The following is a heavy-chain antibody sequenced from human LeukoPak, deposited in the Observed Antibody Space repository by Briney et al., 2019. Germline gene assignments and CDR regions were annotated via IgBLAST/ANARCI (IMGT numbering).Heavy chain of an antibody. Sequence: SGGSLRLSCAASGFTFRSYVMSWVRQAPGKELEWVAGISVTGGGTYYADSVKGRFAISRDNSKNTLYLQMNSLRAEDTAVYYCAKWSPYGGYPGYWGQGTLVTVSS. J-gene: IGHJ4*02. V-gene: IGHV3-23*01. CDR2: ISVTGGGT. D-gene: IGHD4-23*01. CDR3: AKWSPYGGYPGY. CDR1: GFTFRSYV.